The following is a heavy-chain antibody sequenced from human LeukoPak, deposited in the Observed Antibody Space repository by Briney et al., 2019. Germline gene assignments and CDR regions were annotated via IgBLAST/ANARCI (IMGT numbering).Heavy chain of an antibody. Sequence: GGSLRLSCAASGFTFSSYAMHWVRQAPGKGLEWVAVISYDGSNKYYADSVKGRFTISRDNSKNTPYLQMNSLRAEDTAVYYCARDITMVRGVIGAYYYYGMDVWGKGTTVTVSS. D-gene: IGHD3-10*01. CDR1: GFTFSSYA. J-gene: IGHJ6*04. V-gene: IGHV3-30*04. CDR3: ARDITMVRGVIGAYYYYGMDV. CDR2: ISYDGSNK.